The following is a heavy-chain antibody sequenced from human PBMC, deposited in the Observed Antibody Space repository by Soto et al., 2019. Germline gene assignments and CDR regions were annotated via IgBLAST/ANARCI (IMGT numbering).Heavy chain of an antibody. D-gene: IGHD3-9*01. Sequence: QVQLVQSGAEVKKPGSSVKVSCKASGGTFSSYAISWVRQAPGQGLEWMGGIIPIFGTANYAQKFHGRVTITADESTSTAYMELSSLRSEDTAVYYCERGTPVLRYDILTGFKTPRYYYGMDVWGQGTTVTVSS. V-gene: IGHV1-69*01. CDR2: IIPIFGTA. CDR3: ERGTPVLRYDILTGFKTPRYYYGMDV. CDR1: GGTFSSYA. J-gene: IGHJ6*02.